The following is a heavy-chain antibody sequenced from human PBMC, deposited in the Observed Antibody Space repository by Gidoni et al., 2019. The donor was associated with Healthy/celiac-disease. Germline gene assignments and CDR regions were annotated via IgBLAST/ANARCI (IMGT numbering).Heavy chain of an antibody. V-gene: IGHV3-66*01. J-gene: IGHJ4*02. CDR1: GFTVSSNY. CDR2: IYSGGST. Sequence: EVQLVESGGGLVQPGGSLRLSCAASGFTVSSNYMSWVRQAPGKGLEWVSVIYSGGSTYYADSVKGRFTISRDNAKNTLYLQMNSLRAEDTAVYYCAREGLDGSGWFPPFDYWGQGTLVTVSS. CDR3: AREGLDGSGWFPPFDY. D-gene: IGHD6-19*01.